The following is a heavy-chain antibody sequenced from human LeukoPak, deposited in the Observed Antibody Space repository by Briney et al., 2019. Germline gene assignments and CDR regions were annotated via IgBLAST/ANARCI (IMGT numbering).Heavy chain of an antibody. V-gene: IGHV3-30*02. CDR3: AKVLSKGGGYYLTDY. J-gene: IGHJ4*02. Sequence: GGSLRLSCAASGFTFSTYGLHWVRQAPGKGLEWVALIRYDGSNEYYADSVKGRFTISRDNSKNTLYLQMNSLRPEDTAIYYCAKVLSKGGGYYLTDYWGQGTLVTVSS. CDR2: IRYDGSNE. D-gene: IGHD3-22*01. CDR1: GFTFSTYG.